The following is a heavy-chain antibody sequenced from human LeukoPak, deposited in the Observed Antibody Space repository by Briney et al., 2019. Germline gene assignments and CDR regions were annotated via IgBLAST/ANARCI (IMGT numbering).Heavy chain of an antibody. CDR2: IYYSGST. CDR1: GGSISSYY. D-gene: IGHD6-13*01. CDR3: ARLYGAAGYWYFDL. V-gene: IGHV4-59*08. J-gene: IGHJ2*01. Sequence: PSETLSLTCTVSGGSISSYYWSWIRQPPGKGLGWIGYIYYSGSTNYNPSLKSRVTISVDTSKNQFSLKLSSVTAADTAAYYCARLYGAAGYWYFDLWGRGTLVTVSS.